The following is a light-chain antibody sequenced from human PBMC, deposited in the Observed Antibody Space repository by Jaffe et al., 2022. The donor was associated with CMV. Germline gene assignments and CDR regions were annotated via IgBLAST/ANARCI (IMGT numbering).Light chain of an antibody. Sequence: EIVLTQSPGTLSLSPGERATLSCRASQSVSNIYLAWYQQKPGQAPRLLIYGASARATGIPDRFSVSGSGTDFSLTISRLEPEDSAMYYCQQFVTSLVTFGGGTKVEIK. CDR3: QQFVTSLVT. CDR1: QSVSNIY. V-gene: IGKV3-20*01. CDR2: GAS. J-gene: IGKJ4*01.